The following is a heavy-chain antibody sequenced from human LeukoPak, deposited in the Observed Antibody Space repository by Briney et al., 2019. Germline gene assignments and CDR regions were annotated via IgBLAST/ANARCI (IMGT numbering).Heavy chain of an antibody. CDR3: ARDLGAAAVYGMDV. CDR1: VYTCTGYY. CDR2: INPNSGGT. Sequence: GASVKVSCKASVYTCTGYYMHWVRQAPGQGLEWMGWINPNSGGTNYAQKFQGWVTMTRDTSISTAYMELSRLRSDDTAVYYCARDLGAAAVYGMDVWGKGTTVTVSS. J-gene: IGHJ6*04. D-gene: IGHD6-13*01. V-gene: IGHV1-2*04.